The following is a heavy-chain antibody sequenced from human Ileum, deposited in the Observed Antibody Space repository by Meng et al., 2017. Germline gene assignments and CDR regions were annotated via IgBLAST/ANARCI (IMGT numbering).Heavy chain of an antibody. CDR1: GYTVTGYY. CDR2: INPKSGDT. CDR3: LQESACGDYFDY. J-gene: IGHJ4*02. D-gene: IGHD4-11*01. V-gene: IGHV1-2*06. Sequence: ASVNVSCKSSGYTVTGYYLHWVRQAPGQGLQWMGRINPKSGDTNYAQKFQGRVTMTRHTSINTAYMELSRLRSDDAALYYCLQESACGDYFDYWGQGTLVTVSS.